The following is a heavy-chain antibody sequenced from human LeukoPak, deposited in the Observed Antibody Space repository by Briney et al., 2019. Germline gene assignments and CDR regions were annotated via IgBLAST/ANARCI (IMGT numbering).Heavy chain of an antibody. D-gene: IGHD3-3*01. Sequence: GASVKVSCKASGGTFSSYAISWVRQAPGQGLEWMGWISAYNGNTNYAQKLQGRVTMTTDTSTSTAYMELRSLRSDDTAVYYCARGHIMYAIFGVVTNDYYYYMDVWGKGTTVTVSS. CDR2: ISAYNGNT. J-gene: IGHJ6*03. V-gene: IGHV1-18*01. CDR3: ARGHIMYAIFGVVTNDYYYYMDV. CDR1: GGTFSSYA.